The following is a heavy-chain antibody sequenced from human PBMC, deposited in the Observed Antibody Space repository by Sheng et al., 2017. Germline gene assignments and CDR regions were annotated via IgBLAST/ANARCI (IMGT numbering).Heavy chain of an antibody. CDR2: INHSGST. CDR1: GGSFSGYY. CDR3: ARDRTYYGMFDY. V-gene: IGHV4-34*01. D-gene: IGHD3-10*01. Sequence: QVQLQQWGAGLLKPSETLSLTCAVYGGSFSGYYWSWIRQPPGKGLEWIGEINHSGSTNYNPSLKSRVTISVDTSKNQFSLKLSSVTAADTAVYYCARDRTYYGMFDYWGQGTLVTVSS. J-gene: IGHJ4*02.